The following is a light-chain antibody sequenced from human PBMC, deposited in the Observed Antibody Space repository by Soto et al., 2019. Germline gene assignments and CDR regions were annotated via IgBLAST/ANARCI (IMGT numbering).Light chain of an antibody. Sequence: VLSQSPGRLSLSPGERATLSCRASQSVPSTYFAWYQQKSGQPPRLLISGTSNRATGIPDRFSGSGSGRDFTLTIRRMETEDFAVYFCQQFGNSPWTFGQGTKVDI. CDR3: QQFGNSPWT. CDR2: GTS. V-gene: IGKV3-20*01. J-gene: IGKJ1*01. CDR1: QSVPSTY.